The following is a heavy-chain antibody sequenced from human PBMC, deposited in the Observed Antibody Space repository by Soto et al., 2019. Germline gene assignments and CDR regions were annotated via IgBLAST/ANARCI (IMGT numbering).Heavy chain of an antibody. CDR3: ARSPGDSRPYYYYYYGMDV. CDR2: ISSSSSTI. CDR1: GFTFSSYS. V-gene: IGHV3-48*02. J-gene: IGHJ6*02. D-gene: IGHD2-15*01. Sequence: GGSLRLSCAASGFTFSSYSMNWVRQAPGKGLEWVSYISSSSSTIYYADSVKGRFTISRDNAKNSLYLQMNSLRDEDTAVYYCARSPGDSRPYYYYYYGMDVWGQGTTVTVSS.